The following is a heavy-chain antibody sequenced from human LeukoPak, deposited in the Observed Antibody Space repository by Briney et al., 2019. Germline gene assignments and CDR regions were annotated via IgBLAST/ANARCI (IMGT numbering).Heavy chain of an antibody. D-gene: IGHD2-15*01. J-gene: IGHJ3*02. CDR1: GFTFSSYS. V-gene: IGHV3-21*01. Sequence: PGGSLRLSCAASGFTFSSYSMNWVRQAPGKGLEWVSSISSSSYIYYADSVKGRFTISRDNAKNSLYLQMNSLRAEDTAVYYCATPKEQRVVGPYAFDISGQGTMVTVSS. CDR2: ISSSSYI. CDR3: ATPKEQRVVGPYAFDI.